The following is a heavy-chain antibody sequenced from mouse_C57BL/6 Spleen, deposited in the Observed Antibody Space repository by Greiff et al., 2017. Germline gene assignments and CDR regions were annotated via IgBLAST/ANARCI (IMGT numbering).Heavy chain of an antibody. J-gene: IGHJ2*01. CDR3: ARSDYGSSYEGY. V-gene: IGHV1-64*01. CDR1: GYTFTSYW. Sequence: QVQLQQPGAELVKPGASVKLSCKASGYTFTSYWMHWVKQRPGQGLEWIGMIHPNSGSTNYNEKFKSKATLTVDKSSSTAYMQLSSLTSEDSAVXYCARSDYGSSYEGYWGQGTTLTVSS. D-gene: IGHD1-1*01. CDR2: IHPNSGST.